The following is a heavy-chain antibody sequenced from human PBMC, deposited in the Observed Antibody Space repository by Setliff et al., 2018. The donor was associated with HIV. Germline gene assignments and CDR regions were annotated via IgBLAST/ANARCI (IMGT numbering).Heavy chain of an antibody. Sequence: SETLSLTCTVSGGSIGGYHWSWVRQPPGRGLEWIGYVSYSGSTSYNPSLDSRVTMSVDSSRDQFSLKLSSVTAADTAVYFCARTRGRALVSYYFDSWGQGRLVTVSS. D-gene: IGHD1-26*01. CDR1: GGSIGGYH. CDR2: VSYSGST. J-gene: IGHJ4*02. CDR3: ARTRGRALVSYYFDS. V-gene: IGHV4-59*01.